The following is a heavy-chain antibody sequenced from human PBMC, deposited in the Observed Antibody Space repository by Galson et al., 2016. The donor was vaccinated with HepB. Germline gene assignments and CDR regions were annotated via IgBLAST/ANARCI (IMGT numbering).Heavy chain of an antibody. CDR1: GFSLSTSGMC. J-gene: IGHJ4*02. D-gene: IGHD3-9*01. CDR2: IDWDDDK. V-gene: IGHV2-70*01. Sequence: PALVKPTQTLTLTCTFSGFSLSTSGMCVSWIRQPPGKALEWLALIDWDDDKYCNTSLKTRLTISKATSKNQVVLTMTNMDPVDTATYYCARILSDYDILTGSADYFDFWGQGTLVTVSS. CDR3: ARILSDYDILTGSADYFDF.